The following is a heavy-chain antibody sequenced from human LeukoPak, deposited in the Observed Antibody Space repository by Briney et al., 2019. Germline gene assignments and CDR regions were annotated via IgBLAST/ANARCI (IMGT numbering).Heavy chain of an antibody. CDR1: GYTFTSYS. J-gene: IGHJ1*01. CDR3: ARAPYDRSGYTSLQH. D-gene: IGHD3-22*01. V-gene: IGHV1-46*01. Sequence: ASVKVSCKASGYTFTSYSIHWVRQAPGQGLEWMGIINPSGGSTNYAQKLQGRVTMTRDTSTSTVYTELSSLRSEDTAVYFCARAPYDRSGYTSLQHWGQGTLVTVSS. CDR2: INPSGGST.